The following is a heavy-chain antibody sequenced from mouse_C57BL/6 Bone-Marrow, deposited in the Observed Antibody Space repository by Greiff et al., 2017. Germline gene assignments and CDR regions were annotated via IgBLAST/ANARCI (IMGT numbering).Heavy chain of an antibody. J-gene: IGHJ1*03. D-gene: IGHD2-1*01. CDR3: AHGNYFYWYFAV. Sequence: QVHVKQPGAELVKPGASVKLSCKASGYTFTSYWMHWVKQRPGRGLEWIGRIDPNSGGTKYNEKFKSKATLTVDTPSSTAYMQLSSLPSEDSAVYYCAHGNYFYWYFAVWGTGTTVTVSS. CDR1: GYTFTSYW. CDR2: IDPNSGGT. V-gene: IGHV1-72*01.